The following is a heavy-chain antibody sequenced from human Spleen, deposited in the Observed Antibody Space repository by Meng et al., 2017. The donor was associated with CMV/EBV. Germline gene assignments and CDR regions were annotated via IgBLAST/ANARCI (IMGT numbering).Heavy chain of an antibody. J-gene: IGHJ3*02. Sequence: SGPTLVKPTQTLTLTCTFSGFSLSTSEVGVGWIRQPPGKALEWLALIYWNDDTRYSPSLKNRLTITKDTSKNQVVLTMTNKDPVDTATYSCSHRRGVRMVGGGAFDIWGQGTMVTVSS. CDR1: GFSLSTSEVG. V-gene: IGHV2-5*01. CDR3: SHRRGVRMVGGGAFDI. CDR2: IYWNDDT. D-gene: IGHD2-15*01.